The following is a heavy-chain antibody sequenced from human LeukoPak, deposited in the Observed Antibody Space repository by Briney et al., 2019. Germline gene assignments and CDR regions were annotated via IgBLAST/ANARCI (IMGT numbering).Heavy chain of an antibody. CDR2: ISSSSSTI. D-gene: IGHD3-16*02. CDR3: ARETYYDYVWGSYRPQEYYFDY. CDR1: GFTFSSYS. J-gene: IGHJ4*02. V-gene: IGHV3-48*02. Sequence: GGSLRLSCAASGFTFSSYSMNWVRQAPGKGLEWVSYISSSSSTIYYADSVKGRFTISRDNAKNSLYPQMNSLRDEDTAVYYCARETYYDYVWGSYRPQEYYFDYWGQGTLVTVSS.